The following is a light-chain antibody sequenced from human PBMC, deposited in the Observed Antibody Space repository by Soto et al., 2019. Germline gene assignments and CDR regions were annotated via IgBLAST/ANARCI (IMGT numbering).Light chain of an antibody. V-gene: IGKV1-5*01. Sequence: DIQMTQSPSTLSASVGDRVTITCRASQSISRSLAWYQQKSGKAPKLLIYDASSLESGVPSRFSGSGFGTEFTLTIRGRQPDDFATYYCQQYQSYFLTFGPGTTVDMK. CDR1: QSISRS. CDR2: DAS. CDR3: QQYQSYFLT. J-gene: IGKJ3*01.